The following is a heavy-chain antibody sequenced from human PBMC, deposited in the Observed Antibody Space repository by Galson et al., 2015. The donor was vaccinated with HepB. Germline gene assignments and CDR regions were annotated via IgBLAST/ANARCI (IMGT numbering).Heavy chain of an antibody. Sequence: SVKVSCKAAGYTFTGYYMHWVRQAPGQGPEWMGWINTESGGTDSAQKFRGRVTMTRDTSISTAYMELSRLRSDDTAVYYCARGYCSGTNCPSASGYQSAYYYYYMDVWGKGTTVTVSS. CDR3: ARGYCSGTNCPSASGYQSAYYYYYMDV. CDR2: INTESGGT. J-gene: IGHJ6*03. D-gene: IGHD2-2*01. V-gene: IGHV1-2*02. CDR1: GYTFTGYY.